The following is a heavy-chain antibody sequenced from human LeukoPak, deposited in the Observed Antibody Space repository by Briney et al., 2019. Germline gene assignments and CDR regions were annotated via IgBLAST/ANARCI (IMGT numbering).Heavy chain of an antibody. D-gene: IGHD4-17*01. J-gene: IGHJ4*02. CDR3: ASSSYGDYGFDY. Sequence: QPGGSLRLSCAASGFTFSSYEMNWVRQAPGKGLEWVSVIYSGGSTYYADSVKGRFTISRDNSKNTLYLQMNSLRAEDTAVYYCASSSYGDYGFDYWGQGTLVTVSS. V-gene: IGHV3-66*01. CDR1: GFTFSSYE. CDR2: IYSGGST.